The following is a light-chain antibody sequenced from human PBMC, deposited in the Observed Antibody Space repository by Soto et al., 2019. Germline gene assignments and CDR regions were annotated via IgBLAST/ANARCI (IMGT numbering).Light chain of an antibody. V-gene: IGKV3-20*01. CDR2: GAS. CDR3: QQYVTSPLA. Sequence: EIVLTQSPGTLSLSPGERATLSCRASQSVSSSFLAWYQQKPGQAPRLLIYGASNRATGIPDRFSGSGSGTDFPLTISRLEPEDFAVYYCQQYVTSPLAFGQGTKVAIE. J-gene: IGKJ1*01. CDR1: QSVSSSF.